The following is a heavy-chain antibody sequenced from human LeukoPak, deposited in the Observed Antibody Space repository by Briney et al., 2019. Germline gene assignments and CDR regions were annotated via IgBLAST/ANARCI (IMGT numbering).Heavy chain of an antibody. CDR1: GYSISSGYY. CDR2: IYHSGST. V-gene: IGHV4-38-2*01. CDR3: ARYPDSGSGWPGWDY. D-gene: IGHD6-19*01. J-gene: IGHJ4*02. Sequence: SETLSLTCAVSGYSISSGYYWGWIRQPPGKGLEWIGSIYHSGSTYYNPSLKSRVTISADTSKNQFSLKLSSVTAADTAVYYCARYPDSGSGWPGWDYWGQGTLVTVSS.